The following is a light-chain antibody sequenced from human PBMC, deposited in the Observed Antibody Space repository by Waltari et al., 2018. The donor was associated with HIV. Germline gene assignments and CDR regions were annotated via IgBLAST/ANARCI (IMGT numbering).Light chain of an antibody. CDR3: VAWEDSLRGVV. CDR2: SNN. CDR1: TSNIGSND. J-gene: IGLJ2*01. Sequence: SVLTQPPSASGTPGQRVTISCSGSTSNIGSNDVFWYQHLPGAAPKLLIHSNNQRPSGVTDRFSGSTSGTSASLASRGLRAEDEADYYCVAWEDSLRGVVFGGGTKVAAL. V-gene: IGLV1-47*02.